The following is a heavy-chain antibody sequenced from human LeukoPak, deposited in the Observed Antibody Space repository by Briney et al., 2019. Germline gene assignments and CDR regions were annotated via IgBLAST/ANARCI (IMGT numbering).Heavy chain of an antibody. CDR1: GYTSSTFW. J-gene: IGHJ3*01. CDR3: ARNGNYLDAFNV. D-gene: IGHD1-7*01. CDR2: IYRGDSDT. V-gene: IGHV5-51*01. Sequence: PGESLKISCKASGYTSSTFWIGWVRQMPGRGLEWMGIIYRGDSDTRYSPSFQGQVTISVDKSISTAYLQWSSLKASDTAIYYCARNGNYLDAFNVWGQGTTVTVS.